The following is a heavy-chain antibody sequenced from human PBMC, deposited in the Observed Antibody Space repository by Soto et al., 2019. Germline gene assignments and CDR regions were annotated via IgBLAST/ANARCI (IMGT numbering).Heavy chain of an antibody. CDR3: ARGGGWYVWFDP. Sequence: QVQLVQSGAEEKKPGASVKVSCKASGYTFTSYAMHWVRQAPGQRLEWMGWINAGNGNTKYSQKFQGRVTITRDTSASTAYMELSSLRSEDTAVYYCARGGGWYVWFDPWGPGTLVTVSS. CDR2: INAGNGNT. J-gene: IGHJ5*02. V-gene: IGHV1-3*05. D-gene: IGHD6-19*01. CDR1: GYTFTSYA.